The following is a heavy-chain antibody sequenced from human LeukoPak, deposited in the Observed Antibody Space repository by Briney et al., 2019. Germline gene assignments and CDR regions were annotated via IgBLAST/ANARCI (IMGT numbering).Heavy chain of an antibody. CDR2: INHSGST. Sequence: PSETLSLTCAVYGGSFSGYYWSWLRQPPGKGLEWIGEINHSGSTNYNPSPKSRVTISVDTSKNQFSLKLSSVTAADTAVYYRARREYYGSGSYYNMYAFDIWGQGTMVTVSS. V-gene: IGHV4-34*01. CDR1: GGSFSGYY. J-gene: IGHJ3*02. CDR3: ARREYYGSGSYYNMYAFDI. D-gene: IGHD3-10*01.